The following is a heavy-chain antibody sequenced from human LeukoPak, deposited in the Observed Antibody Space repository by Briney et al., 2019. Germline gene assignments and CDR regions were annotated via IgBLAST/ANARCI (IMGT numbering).Heavy chain of an antibody. D-gene: IGHD5-24*01. CDR1: GGSISSGDYY. CDR3: ARSPRPRRDGYSMIDY. V-gene: IGHV4-30-4*08. CDR2: IYYSGST. Sequence: PSETLSLTCTVSGGSISSGDYYWRWIRQPPGKGLEWIGYIYYSGSTYYNPSLKSRVTISVDTSKNQFSLKLSSVTAADTAVYYCARSPRPRRDGYSMIDYWGQGTLVTVSS. J-gene: IGHJ4*02.